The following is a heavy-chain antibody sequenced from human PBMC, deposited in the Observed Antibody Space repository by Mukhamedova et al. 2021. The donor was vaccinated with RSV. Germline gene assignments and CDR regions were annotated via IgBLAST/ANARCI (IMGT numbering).Heavy chain of an antibody. Sequence: MSWVRQAPGKGLEWVSAISNSGDKTYYADSVKGRFTISRDNSKNTLYLQMNSLRAEDTAVYFCAKYFWLELWGQGTLVTVPS. CDR3: AKYFWLEL. CDR2: ISNSGDKT. J-gene: IGHJ4*02. V-gene: IGHV3-23*01. D-gene: IGHD3-3*01.